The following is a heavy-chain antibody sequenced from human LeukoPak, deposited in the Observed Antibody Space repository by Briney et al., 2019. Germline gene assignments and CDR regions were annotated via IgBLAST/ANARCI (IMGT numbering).Heavy chain of an antibody. CDR3: ARDLDDYYSSSWYFDAFDI. J-gene: IGHJ3*02. CDR2: ISSSSSTI. D-gene: IGHD6-13*01. CDR1: GFTFSTYS. V-gene: IGHV3-48*04. Sequence: GGSLRLSCAASGFTFSTYSMNWVRQASGKGLEWVSYISSSSSTIHYADSVKGRFTISRDNAKNSLYLQMNSLRAEYTAVYYCARDLDDYYSSSWYFDAFDIWGQGTMVTVSS.